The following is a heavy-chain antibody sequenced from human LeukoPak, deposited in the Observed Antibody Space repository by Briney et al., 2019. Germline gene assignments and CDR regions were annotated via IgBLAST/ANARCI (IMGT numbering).Heavy chain of an antibody. CDR3: ARDRAKLHWFDP. CDR1: GGTFSSYA. CDR2: IIPIFGTA. Sequence: ASVKVSCKASGGTFSSYAISWVRQAPGQGLEWMGRIIPIFGTANYAQKFQGRVTITTDESTSTAYMELNSLRSEDTAVYYCARDRAKLHWFDPWGQGTLVTVSS. D-gene: IGHD4/OR15-4a*01. J-gene: IGHJ5*02. V-gene: IGHV1-69*05.